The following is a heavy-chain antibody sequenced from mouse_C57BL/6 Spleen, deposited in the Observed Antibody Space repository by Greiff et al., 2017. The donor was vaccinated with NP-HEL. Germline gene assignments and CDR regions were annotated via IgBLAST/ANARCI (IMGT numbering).Heavy chain of an antibody. CDR3: AREDSSGYEDWNYFDY. J-gene: IGHJ2*01. D-gene: IGHD3-2*02. CDR2: IDPSDSYT. Sequence: VQLQQPGAELVMPGASVKLSCKASGYTFTSYWMHWVKQRPGQGLEWIGEIDPSDSYTNYNQKFKGKSTLTVDKSSSTAYMQLSSLTSEDSAVYYCAREDSSGYEDWNYFDYWGQGTTLTVSS. CDR1: GYTFTSYW. V-gene: IGHV1-69*01.